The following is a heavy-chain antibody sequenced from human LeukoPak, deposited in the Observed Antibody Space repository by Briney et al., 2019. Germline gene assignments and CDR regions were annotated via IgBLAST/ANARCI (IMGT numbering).Heavy chain of an antibody. J-gene: IGHJ5*02. CDR2: IYYSGST. D-gene: IGHD2-2*01. CDR1: GGSISSYY. CDR3: ARDSSTSDIPWGNWFDP. V-gene: IGHV4-59*01. Sequence: PSETLSLTCTVSGGSISSYYWSWIRQPPGKGLEWIGYIYYSGSTNYNPSLKSRVTISVVTSKNQFSLKLSSVTAADTAVYYCARDSSTSDIPWGNWFDPWGQGTLVTVSS.